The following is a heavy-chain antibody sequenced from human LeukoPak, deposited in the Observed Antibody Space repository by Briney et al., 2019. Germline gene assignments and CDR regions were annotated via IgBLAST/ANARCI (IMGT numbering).Heavy chain of an antibody. CDR1: GGSTTSGGYY. J-gene: IGHJ6*02. Sequence: SQTLSLTCSVSGGSTTSGGYYWSWVRQRPGKGLEWIGYIYYNGNTYYIPSLKSRLTISLDTSKNQFSLKLSSVTAADTAVYYCARDWDNNYGMDVWGQGTTVTVSS. D-gene: IGHD1-14*01. CDR2: IYYNGNT. V-gene: IGHV4-31*03. CDR3: ARDWDNNYGMDV.